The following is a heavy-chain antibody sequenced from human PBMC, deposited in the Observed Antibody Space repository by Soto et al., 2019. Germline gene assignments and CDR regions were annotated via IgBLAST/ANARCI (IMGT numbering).Heavy chain of an antibody. CDR3: ARSHYTYGLLIDY. Sequence: SETLSLTCTVSGGSISSYYWGWIRQPPGKGLQWIGNVYSTGSTFSHPSLTSRVFISVDTSKNKFSLRLTSVTAADTAVYYCARSHYTYGLLIDYWGPGIMVTVSS. CDR1: GGSISSYY. J-gene: IGHJ4*02. CDR2: VYSTGST. V-gene: IGHV4-59*04. D-gene: IGHD2-8*01.